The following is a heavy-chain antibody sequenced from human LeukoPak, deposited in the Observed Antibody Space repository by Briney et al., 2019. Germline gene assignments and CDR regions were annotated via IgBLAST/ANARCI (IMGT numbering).Heavy chain of an antibody. J-gene: IGHJ4*02. V-gene: IGHV4-59*01. CDR3: ARGGTQYYYGSGSYPPTFDY. Sequence: PSETLSLTCTVSGGSISSYYWSWIRQPPGKGLEGIGDIYYSGSTNYNPSLKSRVTISVDTSKNQFSLKLNSVTAADTAVYYCARGGTQYYYGSGSYPPTFDYWGQGTLVTVSS. CDR2: IYYSGST. D-gene: IGHD3-10*01. CDR1: GGSISSYY.